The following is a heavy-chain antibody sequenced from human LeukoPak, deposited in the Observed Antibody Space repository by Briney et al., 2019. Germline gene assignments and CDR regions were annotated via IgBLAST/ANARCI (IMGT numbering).Heavy chain of an antibody. Sequence: SETLSLTCTVSGGSISSYYWSWIRQPPGKRLEWIGYIYYSGSTNYNPSLKSRVTISVDTSKNQFSLKPSSVTAADTAVYYCARGPLGRFDYWGQGTLVTVSS. V-gene: IGHV4-59*08. CDR1: GGSISSYY. CDR2: IYYSGST. D-gene: IGHD1-26*01. CDR3: ARGPLGRFDY. J-gene: IGHJ4*02.